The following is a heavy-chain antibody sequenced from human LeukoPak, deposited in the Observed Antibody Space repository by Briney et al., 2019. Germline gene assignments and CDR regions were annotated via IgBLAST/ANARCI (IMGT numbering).Heavy chain of an antibody. CDR1: GFTFSSYS. CDR2: INSDGSTT. CDR3: ATSRTFDY. J-gene: IGHJ4*02. Sequence: QTGGSLRLSCAASGFTFSSYSMNWVRQAPGKGLVWVSRINSDGSTTSYADSVKGRFTISRDNTKNTLYLQMNSLRAEDTAMYYCATSRTFDYWGQGTLVTVSS. D-gene: IGHD1-1*01. V-gene: IGHV3-74*01.